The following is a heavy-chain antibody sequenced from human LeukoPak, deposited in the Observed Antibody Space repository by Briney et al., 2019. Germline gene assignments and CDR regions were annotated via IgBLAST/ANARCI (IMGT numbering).Heavy chain of an antibody. V-gene: IGHV4-39*07. J-gene: IGHJ4*02. CDR3: ARDLGRYSSGWYGD. CDR1: GGSISSSRYY. Sequence: PSETLSLTCTGSGGSISSSRYYWGWIRQPPGKGLEWIGSIYYSGSTYYNPSLKSRVTISVDTSKNQFSLKLSSVTAADTAVYYCARDLGRYSSGWYGDWGQGTLVTVSS. D-gene: IGHD6-19*01. CDR2: IYYSGST.